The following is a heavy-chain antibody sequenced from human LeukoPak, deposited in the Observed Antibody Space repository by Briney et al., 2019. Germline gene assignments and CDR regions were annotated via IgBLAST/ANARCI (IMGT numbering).Heavy chain of an antibody. J-gene: IGHJ5*02. Sequence: SETLSLTCTVSGYSISSGYYWGWIRQPPGKGLEWIGSIYHSGSTYYNPSLKSRVTISVDTSKNQFSLKLSSVTAADTAVYYCARDRVGATRSWFDPWGQGTLVTVSS. D-gene: IGHD1-26*01. CDR2: IYHSGST. CDR1: GYSISSGYY. V-gene: IGHV4-38-2*02. CDR3: ARDRVGATRSWFDP.